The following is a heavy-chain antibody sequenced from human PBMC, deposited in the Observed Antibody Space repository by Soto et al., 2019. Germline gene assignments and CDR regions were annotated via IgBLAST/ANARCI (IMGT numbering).Heavy chain of an antibody. CDR3: AREGYSSGYYYYYGMDV. Sequence: SETLSLTCTVSGGSISSGGYYWSWIRQHPGKGLEWIGYIYYSGSTYYNPSLKSRVTISVDTSKNQFSLKLSSVTAADTAVYYCAREGYSSGYYYYYGMDVWGQGTTVTVSS. J-gene: IGHJ6*02. V-gene: IGHV4-31*03. CDR1: GGSISSGGYY. CDR2: IYYSGST. D-gene: IGHD3-22*01.